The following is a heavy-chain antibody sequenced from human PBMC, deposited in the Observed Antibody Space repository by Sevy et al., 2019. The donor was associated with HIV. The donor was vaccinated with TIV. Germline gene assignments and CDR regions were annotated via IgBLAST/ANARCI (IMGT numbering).Heavy chain of an antibody. V-gene: IGHV3-30-3*01. CDR3: ARDPLYSSSWYGYYYYYMDV. Sequence: GGSLRLSCAASGFTFSSYAVHWVRQAPGKGLEWVAVISYDGSNKYYADSVKGRFTISRDNSKNTLYLQMNSLRAEDTAVYYCARDPLYSSSWYGYYYYYMDVWGKGTTVTVSS. D-gene: IGHD6-13*01. CDR1: GFTFSSYA. J-gene: IGHJ6*03. CDR2: ISYDGSNK.